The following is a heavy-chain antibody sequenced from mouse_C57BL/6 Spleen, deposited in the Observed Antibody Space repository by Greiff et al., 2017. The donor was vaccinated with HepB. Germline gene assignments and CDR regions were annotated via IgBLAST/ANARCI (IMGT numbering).Heavy chain of an antibody. D-gene: IGHD1-1*01. CDR3: ARGDYGSRGGYYAMDY. CDR2: IYPGSGST. V-gene: IGHV1-55*01. J-gene: IGHJ4*01. Sequence: QVQLQQPRAELVKPGASVKMSCKASGYTFTSYWITWVKQRPGQGLEWIGDIYPGSGSTNYNEKFKSKATLTVDTSSSTAYMQLSSLTSEDSAVYYCARGDYGSRGGYYAMDYWGQGTSVTVSS. CDR1: GYTFTSYW.